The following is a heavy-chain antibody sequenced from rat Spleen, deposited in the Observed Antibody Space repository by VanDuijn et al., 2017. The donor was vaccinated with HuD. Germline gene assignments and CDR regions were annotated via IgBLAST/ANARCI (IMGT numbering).Heavy chain of an antibody. J-gene: IGHJ2*01. D-gene: IGHD3-1*01. V-gene: IGHV5-7*01. CDR2: ISYDGSST. Sequence: EVRLVESGGLLVQPGRSMKLSCAASGFTFSDYNMAWVRQAPKKGLEWVATISYDGSSTYYRDSVKGRFTISRDNAKSTLYLQMDSLRSEDTATYYCTTATPLDYWGQGVMVTVSS. CDR3: TTATPLDY. CDR1: GFTFSDYN.